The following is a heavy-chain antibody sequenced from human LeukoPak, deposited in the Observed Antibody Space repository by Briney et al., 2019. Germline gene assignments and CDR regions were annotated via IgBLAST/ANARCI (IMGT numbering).Heavy chain of an antibody. V-gene: IGHV1-69*02. CDR1: GGTFSSDT. J-gene: IGHJ3*02. CDR2: IIPIIGIA. CDR3: ARTSSEVGATRHDGFDI. Sequence: AAVKVSCKASGGTFSSDTISWVRQAPGQGLGWVGRIIPIIGIANDEQKFHGRVMITADKSTSTAYMELSILRSEDTVVYYCARTSSEVGATRHDGFDIWGQGTMVTVSS. D-gene: IGHD1-26*01.